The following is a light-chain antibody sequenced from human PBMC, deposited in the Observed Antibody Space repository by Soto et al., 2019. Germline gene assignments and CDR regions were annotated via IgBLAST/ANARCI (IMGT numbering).Light chain of an antibody. CDR3: HQYNNLPPHT. CDR1: QSVSSD. CDR2: GAS. Sequence: IVMTQSPDPLSVSPGERVTLSCRAIQSVSSDLAWYQQKPGQAPRRLIYGASTRATEIAARFSGSGSGTEFTLTIRSLQSEDFAVYYCHQYNNLPPHTSGQGTKLEIK. V-gene: IGKV3-15*01. J-gene: IGKJ2*01.